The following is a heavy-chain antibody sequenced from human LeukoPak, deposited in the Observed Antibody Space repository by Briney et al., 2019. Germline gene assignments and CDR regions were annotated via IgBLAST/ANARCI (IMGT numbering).Heavy chain of an antibody. CDR1: GFTFSSYG. CDR2: ISYDGSNK. D-gene: IGHD5-18*01. Sequence: GGSLRLSCAASGFTFSSYGMHWVRQAPGKGLEWVAVISYDGSNKYYADSVKGRFTISRDNSKNTLYLQMNSLRAEDTAVYYCAKLVDTATLPDYWGQGTLVTVSS. V-gene: IGHV3-30*18. J-gene: IGHJ4*02. CDR3: AKLVDTATLPDY.